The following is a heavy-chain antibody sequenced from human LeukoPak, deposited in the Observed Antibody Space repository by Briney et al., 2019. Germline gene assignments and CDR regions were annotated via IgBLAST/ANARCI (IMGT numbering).Heavy chain of an antibody. D-gene: IGHD2-8*01. Sequence: SETLSLTCAASGDSISSGGYSWSWIRQRPGQGLEWIGYIYHSGGTLYSPSLKSRVTISVDRAKNQVSLRLSSVTAADTAVYFCAGVAGNVLDAFDLWGQGTMVTVSS. J-gene: IGHJ3*01. V-gene: IGHV4-30-2*01. CDR3: AGVAGNVLDAFDL. CDR2: IYHSGGT. CDR1: GDSISSGGYS.